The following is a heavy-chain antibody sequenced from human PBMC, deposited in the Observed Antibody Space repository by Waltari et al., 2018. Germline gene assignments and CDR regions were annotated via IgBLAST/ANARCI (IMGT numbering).Heavy chain of an antibody. V-gene: IGHV1-69*05. D-gene: IGHD6-13*01. Sequence: QVQLVQSGAELKKPGSSVKVSCKVSGGSFSTHAITWVRQAPGQGLEWMGGIIPMLGTANYAQKIQDRVTMNTDESMTTAYMHLSSLTSDDTAVYYCARGGLYGQQLLESAFEIWGQGTKVTVSS. CDR3: ARGGLYGQQLLESAFEI. CDR2: IIPMLGTA. CDR1: GGSFSTHA. J-gene: IGHJ3*02.